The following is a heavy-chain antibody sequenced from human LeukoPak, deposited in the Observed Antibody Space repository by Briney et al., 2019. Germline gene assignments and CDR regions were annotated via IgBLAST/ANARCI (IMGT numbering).Heavy chain of an antibody. D-gene: IGHD2-8*01. CDR2: IKGSGSDI. J-gene: IGHJ4*01. V-gene: IGHV3-11*01. CDR1: GFSFSDSY. Sequence: GGPLRLSCVVSGFSFSDSYMPWIRQTPGKALEWVAYIKGSGSDIYYADSVKGRFTISRDNAKNSLYLQMNSLRPEDTALYYCSTDPRLLRYWGHGTLVTVSS. CDR3: STDPRLLRY.